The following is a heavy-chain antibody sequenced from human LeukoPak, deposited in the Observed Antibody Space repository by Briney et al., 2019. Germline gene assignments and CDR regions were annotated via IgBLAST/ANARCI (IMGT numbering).Heavy chain of an antibody. CDR3: ARDLGGGSHYFDY. CDR2: ISGYNGNT. D-gene: IGHD1-26*01. V-gene: IGHV1-18*01. CDR1: GYSFSRYG. Sequence: ASVKVSCKASGYSFSRYGISWVRQAPGQGLEWMGWISGYNGNTNYAQKLQGRVTMTTDTSTSTAYMELRSLRSDDTAVYYCARDLGGGSHYFDYWGQGTLVTVSS. J-gene: IGHJ4*02.